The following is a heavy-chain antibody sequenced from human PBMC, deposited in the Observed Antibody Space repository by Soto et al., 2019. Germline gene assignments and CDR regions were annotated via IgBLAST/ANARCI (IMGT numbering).Heavy chain of an antibody. CDR1: GFTFSAYY. CDR3: ARVLDSSDYYFYYYAMDV. CDR2: ISNSDGTT. D-gene: IGHD3-22*01. Sequence: GGSLILSCAASGFTFSAYYMSWIRQAPGKGLEWVSYISNSDGTTYYADSVKGRFTISRDNAKNSLYLQMNSLRAEDTAVYYCARVLDSSDYYFYYYAMDVWGQGTTVTGSS. V-gene: IGHV3-11*04. J-gene: IGHJ6*02.